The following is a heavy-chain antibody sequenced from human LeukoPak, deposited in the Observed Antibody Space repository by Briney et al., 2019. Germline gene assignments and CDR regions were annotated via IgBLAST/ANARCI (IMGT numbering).Heavy chain of an antibody. CDR1: GFIFSNFP. CDR2: MSSDGNTK. D-gene: IGHD2-15*01. CDR3: VRDPILGYPDYFDS. J-gene: IGHJ4*02. Sequence: SGRSLRLSCAASGFIFSNFPLHWVRQTPDKGLECVAIMSSDGNTKYYANSVRGRFTVSRDNSKNTVYLQMNSLRVEDTAVYYCVRDPILGYPDYFDSWGQGTLVTVSS. V-gene: IGHV3-30-3*01.